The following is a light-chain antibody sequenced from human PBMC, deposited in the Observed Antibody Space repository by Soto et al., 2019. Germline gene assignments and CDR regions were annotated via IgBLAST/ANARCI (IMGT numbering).Light chain of an antibody. V-gene: IGKV3-15*01. Sequence: EIVMTQSPATLSVSPGERATLSCRASQSVSSNLAWYQQKPGQAPRLLIYGVSTRATGIPARFSGSGSGTEFTLTISSLQSEDFAVYYCQQYSNWPRTFGQGTKLEIK. CDR1: QSVSSN. CDR2: GVS. CDR3: QQYSNWPRT. J-gene: IGKJ2*01.